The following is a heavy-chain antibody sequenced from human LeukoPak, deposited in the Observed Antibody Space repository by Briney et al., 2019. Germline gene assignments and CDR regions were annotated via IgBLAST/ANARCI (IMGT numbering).Heavy chain of an antibody. Sequence: GGSLRLSCAASGFTVSSNYMSWVRQAPGKGLEWVSVIYSGGSTYYADSVKGRFTISRDNSKNTLYLQMNSLRAEDTAIYYCARAPPHCGDDCYFDYWGQGTLVTVSS. CDR1: GFTVSSNY. CDR3: ARAPPHCGDDCYFDY. CDR2: IYSGGST. V-gene: IGHV3-53*01. J-gene: IGHJ4*02. D-gene: IGHD2-21*02.